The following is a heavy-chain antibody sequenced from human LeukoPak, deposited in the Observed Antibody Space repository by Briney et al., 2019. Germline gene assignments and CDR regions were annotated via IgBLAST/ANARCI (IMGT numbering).Heavy chain of an antibody. CDR2: IYATGDT. CDR3: ARDLYQSR. CDR1: GFTVSANY. V-gene: IGHV3-66*01. Sequence: GGSLRLSCAVSGFTVSANYMSWVRQAPGRGLEWVSVIYATGDTYYADSVKGRFTTSRDNSKNILHLQMNSLRAEDTAVYYCARDLYQSRWGQGTLLTVSS. J-gene: IGHJ4*02. D-gene: IGHD2-2*01.